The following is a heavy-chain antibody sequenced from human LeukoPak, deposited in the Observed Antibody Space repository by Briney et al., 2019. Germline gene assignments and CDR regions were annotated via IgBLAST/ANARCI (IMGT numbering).Heavy chain of an antibody. Sequence: GGSLRLSCAASGFTVSSNYMSWVRQAPGKGLEWVSVIYSGGSTYYADSVKGRFTISRDNSKNTLYLQMNSLRAEDTAVYYCARHYGSGSFNFDYWGQGTLVIVSS. CDR3: ARHYGSGSFNFDY. CDR2: IYSGGST. V-gene: IGHV3-53*01. J-gene: IGHJ4*02. CDR1: GFTVSSNY. D-gene: IGHD3-10*01.